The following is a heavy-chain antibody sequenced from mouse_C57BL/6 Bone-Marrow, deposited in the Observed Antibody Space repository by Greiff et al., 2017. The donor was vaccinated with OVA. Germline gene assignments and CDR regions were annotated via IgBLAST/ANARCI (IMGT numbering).Heavy chain of an antibody. CDR2: IDPENGDT. J-gene: IGHJ2*01. CDR1: GFNIKDDY. CDR3: TTYRY. V-gene: IGHV14-4*01. Sequence: VQLQQSGAELVRPGASVKLSCTASGFNIKDDYMHWVKERPEQGLEWIGWIDPENGDTEYAPKFQGKATITADTSSKTVYRHLSSLTSEDTAVYYCTTYRYWGQGTTLTVSS.